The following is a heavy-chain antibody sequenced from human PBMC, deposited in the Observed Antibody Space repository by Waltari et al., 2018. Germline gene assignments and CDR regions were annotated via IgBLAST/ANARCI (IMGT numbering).Heavy chain of an antibody. Sequence: QVQLVQSGAEVKKPGASVKVSCKVSGYTLTELSMHWVRQAPGTGLELMGGFDPEDGETIYAQKFQGRVTMTEDTSTDTAYMELSSLRSEDTAVYYCATAYCGGDCYSGYYYYYGMDVWGQGTTVTVSS. J-gene: IGHJ6*02. CDR3: ATAYCGGDCYSGYYYYYGMDV. CDR1: GYTLTELS. D-gene: IGHD2-21*02. CDR2: FDPEDGET. V-gene: IGHV1-24*01.